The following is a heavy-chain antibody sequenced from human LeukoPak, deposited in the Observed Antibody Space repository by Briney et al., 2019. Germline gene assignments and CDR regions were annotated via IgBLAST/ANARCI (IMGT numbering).Heavy chain of an antibody. V-gene: IGHV1-69*04. CDR3: ARPFRQFDSSSNYYSFDL. CDR1: GGTFSSYV. Sequence: SVKVSCKASGGTFSSYVISWVRQAPGQELEWMGRIIPILDIANYAQKFQGRVTLTADKSTSTAYMELSSLSSEDTAVYYCARPFRQFDSSSNYYSFDLWGRGTVVTVSS. D-gene: IGHD3-22*01. J-gene: IGHJ5*02. CDR2: IIPILDIA.